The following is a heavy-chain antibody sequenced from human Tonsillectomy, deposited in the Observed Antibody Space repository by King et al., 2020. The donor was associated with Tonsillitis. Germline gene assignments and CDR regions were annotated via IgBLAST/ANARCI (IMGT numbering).Heavy chain of an antibody. V-gene: IGHV3-23*04. CDR3: AKVNSDILAHFDY. Sequence: VQLVESGGGLVQPGGSLRLSCAAFRFTFSSYVMSWVRQAPGRGLEWVSTITGSGGSTYYADSVKGRFTISRDNSKNTLYLQMNSLRAEDTAVYHCAKVNSDILAHFDYWGQGALVTVSS. D-gene: IGHD3-9*01. CDR2: ITGSGGST. J-gene: IGHJ4*02. CDR1: RFTFSSYV.